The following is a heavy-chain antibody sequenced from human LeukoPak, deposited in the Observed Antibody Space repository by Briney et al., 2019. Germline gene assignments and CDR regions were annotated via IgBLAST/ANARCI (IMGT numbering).Heavy chain of an antibody. J-gene: IGHJ6*03. Sequence: PGGSLRLSCAASGFTFSSYAMSWVRQAPGKGLEWVSAISGSGGSTYYADSVKGRFTISGDNSKNTLYLQMNSLRAEDTAVYYCAKGPTVTLYYYYYYMDVWGKGTTVTVSS. CDR2: ISGSGGST. CDR1: GFTFSSYA. V-gene: IGHV3-23*01. CDR3: AKGPTVTLYYYYYYMDV. D-gene: IGHD4-17*01.